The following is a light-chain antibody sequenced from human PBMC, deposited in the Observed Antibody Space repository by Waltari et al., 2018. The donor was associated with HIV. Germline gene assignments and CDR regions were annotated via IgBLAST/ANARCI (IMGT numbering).Light chain of an antibody. V-gene: IGLV2-11*01. Sequence: QSALTQPRSVSGSPGQSVTIPCTGTSSDVGGYNYVSWYQPDPGKAPKLMIYDVSKRPSGVPDRFSGSKSGNTASLTISGLQAEDESDYYCCSYAGSYTYVVFGGGTKLTVL. CDR2: DVS. CDR3: CSYAGSYTYVV. CDR1: SSDVGGYNY. J-gene: IGLJ2*01.